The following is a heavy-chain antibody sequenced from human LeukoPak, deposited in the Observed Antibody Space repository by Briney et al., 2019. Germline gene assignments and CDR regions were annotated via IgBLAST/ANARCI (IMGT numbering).Heavy chain of an antibody. V-gene: IGHV3-23*01. CDR1: GFTFSSYA. D-gene: IGHD4-23*01. J-gene: IGHJ4*02. CDR2: FSGSGGDT. Sequence: QSGGSLRLSCGASGFTFSSYAMSWVRQAPGKGLEWVSAFSGSGGDTYYADSVKGRFTISRDNAKNSLYLHMNSLRAEDTAVYYCARDYGGSSPFDYWGQGTLVTVSS. CDR3: ARDYGGSSPFDY.